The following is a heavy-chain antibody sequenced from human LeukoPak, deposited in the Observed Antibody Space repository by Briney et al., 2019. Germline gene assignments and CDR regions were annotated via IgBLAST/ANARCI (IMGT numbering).Heavy chain of an antibody. Sequence: ASVKVSCKASGYTFTSYGISWVRQAPGQGLEWMGWISAYNGNTNYAQKLQGRVTMTTDTSTSTAYMELRSLRSDDTAVYYCAREVEAYGSGSYDYWGQGTLVTVSS. CDR1: GYTFTSYG. J-gene: IGHJ4*02. CDR3: AREVEAYGSGSYDY. V-gene: IGHV1-18*01. CDR2: ISAYNGNT. D-gene: IGHD3-10*01.